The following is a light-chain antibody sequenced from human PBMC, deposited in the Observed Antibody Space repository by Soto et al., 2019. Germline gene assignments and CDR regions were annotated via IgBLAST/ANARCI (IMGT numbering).Light chain of an antibody. Sequence: QSVLTQPPSVSGAPGQRVTISCPGSSSNIGAHYDVHWYQQLPGTAPKLLIYGNSNRPSGVPDRFSGSKSGTSASLAITGLQAEDEGEYYCQSYDSSLSGPVIFGGGTKLTVL. V-gene: IGLV1-40*01. J-gene: IGLJ2*01. CDR3: QSYDSSLSGPVI. CDR2: GNS. CDR1: SSNIGAHYD.